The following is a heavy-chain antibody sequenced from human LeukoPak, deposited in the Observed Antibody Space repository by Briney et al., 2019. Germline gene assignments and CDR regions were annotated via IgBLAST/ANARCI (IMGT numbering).Heavy chain of an antibody. CDR2: ISFDGTNK. J-gene: IGHJ4*02. CDR1: GFTFSSYA. D-gene: IGHD3-10*01. CDR3: ASGGRTTMAFGR. Sequence: GGSLRLSCAASGFTFSSYAMHWVRQAPGKGLEWVAVISFDGTNKNYADSVKGRFTISRDNSKNTLYLQMNSLRAEDTAVYYCASGGRTTMAFGRWGQGSLATVSS. V-gene: IGHV3-30*04.